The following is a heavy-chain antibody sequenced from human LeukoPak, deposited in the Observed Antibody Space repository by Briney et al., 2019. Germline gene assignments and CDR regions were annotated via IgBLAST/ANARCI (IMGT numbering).Heavy chain of an antibody. CDR1: GGSISSYY. V-gene: IGHV4-59*08. D-gene: IGHD6-19*01. CDR2: IYYSGST. J-gene: IGHJ4*02. Sequence: PSETLSLTCTVSGGSISSYYWSWIRQPPGKGLEWIGYIYYSGSTNYNPSLKSRVTISVDTSKNQLSLKLSSVTAADTAVYYCARHWSSGQNFDYWGQGTLVTVSS. CDR3: ARHWSSGQNFDY.